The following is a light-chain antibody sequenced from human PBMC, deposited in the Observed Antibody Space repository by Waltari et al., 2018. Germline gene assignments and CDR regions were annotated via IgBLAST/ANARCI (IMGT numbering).Light chain of an antibody. CDR1: QRLTKNY. Sequence: VLTQFPGTLSLSPGERATLSCRASQRLTKNYLAWYQQQPGQAPRLLIYGASSRAAGIPDRFSGSGSGTDFTLTISRLEPEDFAVYYCQQYGSSIMYTFGQGTKLEIK. V-gene: IGKV3-20*01. CDR2: GAS. CDR3: QQYGSSIMYT. J-gene: IGKJ2*01.